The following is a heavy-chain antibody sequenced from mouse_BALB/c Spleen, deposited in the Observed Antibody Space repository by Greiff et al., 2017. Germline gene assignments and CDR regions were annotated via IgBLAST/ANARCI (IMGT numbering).Heavy chain of an antibody. CDR2: IDPANGNT. D-gene: IGHD2-3*01. Sequence: VHVKQSGAELVKPGASVKLSCTASGFNIKDTYMHWVKQRPEQGLEWIGRIDPANGNTKYDPKFQGKATITADTSSNTAYLQLSSLTSEDTAVYYCARSWGDGYFWFAYWGQGTLVTVSA. V-gene: IGHV14-3*02. J-gene: IGHJ3*01. CDR1: GFNIKDTY. CDR3: ARSWGDGYFWFAY.